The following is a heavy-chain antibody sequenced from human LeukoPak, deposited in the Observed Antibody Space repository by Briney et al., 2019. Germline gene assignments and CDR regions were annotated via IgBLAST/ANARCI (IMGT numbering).Heavy chain of an antibody. CDR3: AKVVWGTYYFDY. CDR2: ISGSGDWT. CDR1: GFTFSTYA. V-gene: IGHV3-23*01. J-gene: IGHJ4*02. D-gene: IGHD3-16*01. Sequence: PGGSLRLSCAASGFTFSTYAMSWVRQAPGKGLQWVSAISGSGDWTYYADSVKGRFTVSRDNSKNTLYLQMNSLRAEDTVVYYCAKVVWGTYYFDYWGQGALVTVSS.